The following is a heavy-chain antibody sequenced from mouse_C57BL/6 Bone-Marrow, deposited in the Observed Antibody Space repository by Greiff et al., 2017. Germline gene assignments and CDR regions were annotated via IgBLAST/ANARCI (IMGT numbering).Heavy chain of an antibody. J-gene: IGHJ2*01. V-gene: IGHV1-50*01. CDR2: IDPSDSYT. Sequence: QVQLQQSGAELVKPGASVKLSCKASGYTFTSYWMQWVKQRPGQGLEWIGEIDPSDSYTNYNQKFKGKATLTVDTSSSTAYMQLSSLTSEDSAVYYCARERLSVYYFDYWGHGITLTVAS. CDR1: GYTFTSYW. CDR3: ARERLSVYYFDY.